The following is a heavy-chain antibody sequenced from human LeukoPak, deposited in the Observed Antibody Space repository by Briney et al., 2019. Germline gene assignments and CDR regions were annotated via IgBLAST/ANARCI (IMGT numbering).Heavy chain of an antibody. Sequence: ASVKVSCKASGYTFTSFDINWVRQAPGQGLEWMGWISAYNGNTNYAQKLQGRVTMTTDTSTSTAYMELRSLRSDDTAVYYCAGYGGNTDFDYWGQGTLVTVSS. J-gene: IGHJ4*02. D-gene: IGHD4-23*01. CDR1: GYTFTSFD. CDR2: ISAYNGNT. V-gene: IGHV1-18*01. CDR3: AGYGGNTDFDY.